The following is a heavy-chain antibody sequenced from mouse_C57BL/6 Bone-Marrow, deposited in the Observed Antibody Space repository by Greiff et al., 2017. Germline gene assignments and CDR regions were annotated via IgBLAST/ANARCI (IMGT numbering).Heavy chain of an antibody. CDR2: INPSSGYT. J-gene: IGHJ1*03. CDR1: GYTFTSYT. CDR3: ARRMLPWYFDV. V-gene: IGHV1-4*01. Sequence: VKLQESGAELARPGASVKMSCKASGYTFTSYTMHWVKQRPGQGLEWIGYINPSSGYTKYNQKFKDKATLTADKSSSTAYMQLSSLTSEDSAVYYCARRMLPWYFDVWGTGTTVTVSS. D-gene: IGHD2-12*01.